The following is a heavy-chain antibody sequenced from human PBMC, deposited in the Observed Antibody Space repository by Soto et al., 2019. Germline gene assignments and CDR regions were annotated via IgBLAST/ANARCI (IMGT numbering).Heavy chain of an antibody. V-gene: IGHV1-69*13. CDR2: IIPIFGTA. CDR3: ASIAARPDLFSFDY. J-gene: IGHJ4*02. D-gene: IGHD6-6*01. Sequence: SVKVSCKASGGTFSSYAISWVRQAPGQGLEWMGGIIPIFGTANYAQKFQGRVTITADESTSTAYMELSSLRSEDTAVYYCASIAARPDLFSFDYWGQGTLVTVSS. CDR1: GGTFSSYA.